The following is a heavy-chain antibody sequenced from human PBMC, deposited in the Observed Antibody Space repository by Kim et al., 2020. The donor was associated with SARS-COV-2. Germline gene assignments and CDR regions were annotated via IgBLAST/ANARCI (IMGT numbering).Heavy chain of an antibody. CDR1: GFTFSDYY. CDR3: ARGYDSSGYFFPFDY. V-gene: IGHV3-11*05. D-gene: IGHD3-22*01. CDR2: ISSSSSYT. Sequence: SLRLSCAASGFTFSDYYMSWIRQAPGKGLEWVSYISSSSSYTNYADSVKGRFTISRDNAKNSLYLQMNSLRAEDTAVYYCARGYDSSGYFFPFDYWGQVTLVTVSS. J-gene: IGHJ4*02.